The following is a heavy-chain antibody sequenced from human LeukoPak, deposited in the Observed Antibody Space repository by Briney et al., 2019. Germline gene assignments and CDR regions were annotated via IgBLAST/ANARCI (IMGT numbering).Heavy chain of an antibody. CDR2: IRYDGSSK. CDR3: ARGGVVSTSY. Sequence: GGSLRLSCAASGFTFSNYVMHWVRQPPGKGLEWVSLIRYDGSSKYYADSVRGRITISRDNSKNTLYLQMNSLRAEDTAIYYCARGGVVSTSYWGQGALVTVSS. J-gene: IGHJ4*02. V-gene: IGHV3-30*02. CDR1: GFTFSNYV. D-gene: IGHD5/OR15-5a*01.